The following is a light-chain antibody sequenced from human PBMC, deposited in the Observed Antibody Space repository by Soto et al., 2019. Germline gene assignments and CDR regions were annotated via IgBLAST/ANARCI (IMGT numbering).Light chain of an antibody. J-gene: IGKJ4*01. Sequence: EIVLTQSPGTLSLSPGERATLSCRASQSVSSSYLAWYQQKPGQAPRLLIYGATSRATGIPDRFSGSGSGTDFSLNISRLEHEDFAVYYCQQYGSSPTFGGGPKVEIK. CDR2: GAT. CDR1: QSVSSSY. CDR3: QQYGSSPT. V-gene: IGKV3-20*01.